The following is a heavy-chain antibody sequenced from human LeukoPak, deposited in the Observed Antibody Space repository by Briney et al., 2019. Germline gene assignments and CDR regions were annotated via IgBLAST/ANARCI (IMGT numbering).Heavy chain of an antibody. Sequence: PGGSLRLSCAASGFTFSSYEMNWVRQAPGKGLEWVSYISGSGNTIYYADSVKGRFTISRDYAKNSPYLQMNSLRAEDTAVYYCVRDNSEAVARTGRYYNGMDVWGQGTTVTVSS. J-gene: IGHJ6*02. CDR3: VRDNSEAVARTGRYYNGMDV. CDR1: GFTFSSYE. CDR2: ISGSGNTI. D-gene: IGHD6-19*01. V-gene: IGHV3-48*03.